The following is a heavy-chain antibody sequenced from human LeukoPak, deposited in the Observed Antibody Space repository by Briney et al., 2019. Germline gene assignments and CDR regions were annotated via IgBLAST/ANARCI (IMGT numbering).Heavy chain of an antibody. J-gene: IGHJ4*02. CDR2: IYSGGST. CDR3: AKDPYYDILTGYYDY. D-gene: IGHD3-9*01. Sequence: PGGSLSLSCAASGFTVSSNYMSWVRQAPGKGLEWVSVIYSGGSTYYAGSVKGRFTISRDNSKNTLYLQMNSLRAEDTAVYYCAKDPYYDILTGYYDYWGQGTLVTVSS. V-gene: IGHV3-53*01. CDR1: GFTVSSNY.